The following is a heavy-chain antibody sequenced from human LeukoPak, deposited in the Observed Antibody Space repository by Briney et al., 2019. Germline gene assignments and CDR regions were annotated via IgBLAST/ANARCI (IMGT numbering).Heavy chain of an antibody. V-gene: IGHV4-59*08. CDR2: IYYSGST. D-gene: IGHD6-19*01. CDR1: GGSISSYY. Sequence: NPSETLSLTCTVSGGSISSYYWSWIRQPPGKGLEWIGYIYYSGSTNYNPSLKSRVTISVDTSKNQFSLKLRSVTAADTAVCYCARHRIAGAGTNFDYWGQGTLVTVSS. J-gene: IGHJ4*02. CDR3: ARHRIAGAGTNFDY.